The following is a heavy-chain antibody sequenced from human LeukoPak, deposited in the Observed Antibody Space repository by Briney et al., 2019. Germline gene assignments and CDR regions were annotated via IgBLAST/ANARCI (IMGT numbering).Heavy chain of an antibody. D-gene: IGHD3-16*01. V-gene: IGHV3-23*01. CDR2: ISANSGAT. CDR1: GFTFSSYP. Sequence: PGGSLRLSCAASGFTFSSYPMSWVRQAPGRGLEWVSVISANSGATYYADSVKGRFTISRDNSKNTLYLQMNSLRAEDTAVYYCAKDWGEYFDYVWGSFTSFDFWGQGTLVTVSS. CDR3: AKDWGEYFDYVWGSFTSFDF. J-gene: IGHJ4*02.